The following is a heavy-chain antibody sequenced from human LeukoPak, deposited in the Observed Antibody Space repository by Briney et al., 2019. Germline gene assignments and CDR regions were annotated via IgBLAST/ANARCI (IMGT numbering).Heavy chain of an antibody. CDR1: GFTFSSYE. V-gene: IGHV3-48*03. D-gene: IGHD3-10*02. CDR3: AELGITMIGGV. CDR2: ISSSGSTI. Sequence: PGGSLRLFCAASGFTFSSYEMNWARQAPGKGLEWVSYISSSGSTIYYADSVEGRFTISRDNAKNSLYLQMNSLRAEDTAVYYCAELGITMIGGVWGKGTTVTISS. J-gene: IGHJ6*04.